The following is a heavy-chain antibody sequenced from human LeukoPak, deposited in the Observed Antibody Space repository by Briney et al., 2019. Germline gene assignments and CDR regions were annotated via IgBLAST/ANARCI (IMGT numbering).Heavy chain of an antibody. V-gene: IGHV3-48*04. J-gene: IGHJ4*02. CDR1: GFTFSDYS. Sequence: GGSLRLSCAASGFTFSDYSLNWVRQAPGKGLEWVSYISAGSDSIFHADSVKGRFTISRDNAKNSLYLQMNSLRAEDTAVYYCARDEVYGEQYYFDYWGQGTLVTVSS. CDR2: ISAGSDSI. CDR3: ARDEVYGEQYYFDY. D-gene: IGHD4/OR15-4a*01.